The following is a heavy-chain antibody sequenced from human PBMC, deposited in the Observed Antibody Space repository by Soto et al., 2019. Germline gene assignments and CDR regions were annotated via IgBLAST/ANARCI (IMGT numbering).Heavy chain of an antibody. CDR1: GFIFSRYS. J-gene: IGHJ5*02. CDR3: ARVPDR. D-gene: IGHD2-2*01. V-gene: IGHV3-21*01. CDR2: IGTSGSYI. Sequence: GGSLRLSCAVSGFIFSRYSMNWVRQAPGKGLEWVSSIGTSGSYIYDTDSVKGRFTISRDNTKDSLYLQMNSLRAEDTAIYYCARVPDRWGQGTLVTVSS.